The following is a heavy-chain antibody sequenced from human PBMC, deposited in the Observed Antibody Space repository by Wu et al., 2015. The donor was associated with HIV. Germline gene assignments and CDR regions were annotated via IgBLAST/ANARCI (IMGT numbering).Heavy chain of an antibody. J-gene: IGHJ4*02. CDR2: INPNSGGT. Sequence: QVQLVQSGAEVKKPGASVKVSCKASGYIFTDYYMHWVRQAPGQGLEWMGWINPNSGGTNYAQKFQGRVTMTRDTSISTAYMDLSRLRSDDTAVYYCARHPGWQWPEHYFDYWGQGTLVTVSS. V-gene: IGHV1-2*02. CDR1: GYIFTDYY. CDR3: ARHPGWQWPEHYFDY. D-gene: IGHD6-19*01.